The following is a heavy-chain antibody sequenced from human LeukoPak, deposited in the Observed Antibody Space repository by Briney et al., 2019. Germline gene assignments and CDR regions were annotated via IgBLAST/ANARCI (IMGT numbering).Heavy chain of an antibody. CDR3: ARECLPDYGGSDCCD. Sequence: GGSLRLSCAASGFTFNTYRMTWVRQAPGKGLEGLANIKQDGSETHYADPVRGRFTISRDNAKNSLFLQMSSLIVDDTAVYYCARECLPDYGGSDCCDWGPGILVTVSS. J-gene: IGHJ4*02. D-gene: IGHD4/OR15-4a*01. V-gene: IGHV3-7*01. CDR2: IKQDGSET. CDR1: GFTFNTYR.